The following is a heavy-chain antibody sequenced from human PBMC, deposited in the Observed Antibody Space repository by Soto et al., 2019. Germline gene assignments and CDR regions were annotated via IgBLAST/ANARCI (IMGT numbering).Heavy chain of an antibody. Sequence: LRLSCSASGFIFSTFGMFWVRQAPGQGLEYVSAIFYSGSGSYYADPVRGRFTVSRDNSKNMFYLQMSSLRVEDTALYFCVRGPSRGSSLFGPLDYWGQGTQVTVS. CDR1: GFIFSTFG. CDR3: VRGPSRGSSLFGPLDY. D-gene: IGHD3-3*01. V-gene: IGHV3-64D*06. CDR2: IFYSGSGS. J-gene: IGHJ4*02.